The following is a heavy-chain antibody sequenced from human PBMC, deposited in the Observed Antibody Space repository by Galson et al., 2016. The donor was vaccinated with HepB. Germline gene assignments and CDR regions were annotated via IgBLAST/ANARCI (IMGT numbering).Heavy chain of an antibody. V-gene: IGHV3-23*01. CDR2: LSGSGGST. CDR1: GFSLSSYG. Sequence: SLRLSCAASGFSLSSYGMSWVRQAPGKGLEWVSALSGSGGSTYYADSVKGRFTISRDNSRNTLLLQMNSLRAADTALYYCARDPSFLPLNGAFDIWGQGTMVTVSS. D-gene: IGHD2-8*01. CDR3: ARDPSFLPLNGAFDI. J-gene: IGHJ3*02.